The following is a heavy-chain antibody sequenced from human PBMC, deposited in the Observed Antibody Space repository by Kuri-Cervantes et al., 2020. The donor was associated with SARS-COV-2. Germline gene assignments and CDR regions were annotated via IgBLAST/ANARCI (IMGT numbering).Heavy chain of an antibody. J-gene: IGHJ4*02. Sequence: GESLKISCAASGFTFSSYGMHWVRQAPGKGLEWVAFIRYDGSNKYYADSVKGRFTISRDNSKNTLYLQMNSLRAEDTAVYYCAKSSGIFMIYATRAAFDHWSQGTLVTVSS. D-gene: IGHD2-8*01. CDR2: IRYDGSNK. V-gene: IGHV3-30*02. CDR1: GFTFSSYG. CDR3: AKSSGIFMIYATRAAFDH.